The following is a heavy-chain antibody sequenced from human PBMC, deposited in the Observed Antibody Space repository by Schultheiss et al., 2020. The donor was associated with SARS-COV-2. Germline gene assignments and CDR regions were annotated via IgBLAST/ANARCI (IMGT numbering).Heavy chain of an antibody. CDR2: ISGSGGST. V-gene: IGHV3-23*01. CDR3: ARGRYSGGEDPFDY. J-gene: IGHJ4*02. D-gene: IGHD5-12*01. CDR1: GFTFSSYA. Sequence: LSLTCAASGFTFSSYAMSWVRQAPGKGLEWVSAISGSGGSTYYADSVKGRFTISRDNAKSSLYLQMNSLRAEDTAVYYCARGRYSGGEDPFDYWGQGTLVTVSS.